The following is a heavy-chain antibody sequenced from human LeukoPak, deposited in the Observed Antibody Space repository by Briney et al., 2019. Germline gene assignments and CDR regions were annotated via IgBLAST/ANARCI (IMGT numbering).Heavy chain of an antibody. CDR3: ARGGGWSRAFDI. Sequence: SVKVSCKGSGYTFTSIGLSWVRQAPGQGLEWMGGIIPIFGTANYAQKFQGRVTITADESTSTAYMELSSLRSEDTAVYYCARGGGWSRAFDIWGQGTMVTVSS. CDR2: IIPIFGTA. V-gene: IGHV1-69*13. J-gene: IGHJ3*02. D-gene: IGHD3-16*01. CDR1: GYTFTSIG.